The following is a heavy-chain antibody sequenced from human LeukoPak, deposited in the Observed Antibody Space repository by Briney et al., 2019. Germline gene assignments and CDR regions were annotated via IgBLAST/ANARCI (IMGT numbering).Heavy chain of an antibody. D-gene: IGHD3-16*01. J-gene: IGHJ4*02. Sequence: GGSLRLSCAASGFTFSSYAMYWVRQAPGKGLEWVAVISYDGSNKYYADSVKGRFTISRDNSKNTLYLQMNSLRAEDTAVYYCARDPLGGYYFDYWGQGTLVTVSS. CDR3: ARDPLGGYYFDY. CDR1: GFTFSSYA. V-gene: IGHV3-30*01. CDR2: ISYDGSNK.